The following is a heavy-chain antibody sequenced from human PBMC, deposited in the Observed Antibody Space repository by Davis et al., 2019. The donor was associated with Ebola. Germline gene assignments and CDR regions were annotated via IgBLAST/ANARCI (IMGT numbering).Heavy chain of an antibody. Sequence: PGGSLRLSCAASGFTFSSYGMHWVRQAPGKGLEWVAVISYDGSNKYYADSVKGRFTISRDNSKNTLYLQMNSLRAEDTAVYYCAKLDFLEWFHYGMDVWGQGTTVTVSS. CDR1: GFTFSSYG. CDR3: AKLDFLEWFHYGMDV. D-gene: IGHD3-3*01. J-gene: IGHJ6*02. V-gene: IGHV3-30*18. CDR2: ISYDGSNK.